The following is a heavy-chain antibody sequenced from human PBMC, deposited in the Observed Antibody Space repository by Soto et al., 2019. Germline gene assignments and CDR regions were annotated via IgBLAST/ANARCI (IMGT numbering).Heavy chain of an antibody. CDR3: ARVYSSGLFDY. D-gene: IGHD6-19*01. CDR2: ISAYNGNT. Sequence: ASVKVSCKASGYTFTSYGISRVRQAPGQGLEWMGWISAYNGNTNYAQKLQGRVTMTTDTSTNTAYMELRSLRSDDTAVYYCARVYSSGLFDYWGQGTLVTVSS. CDR1: GYTFTSYG. V-gene: IGHV1-18*01. J-gene: IGHJ4*02.